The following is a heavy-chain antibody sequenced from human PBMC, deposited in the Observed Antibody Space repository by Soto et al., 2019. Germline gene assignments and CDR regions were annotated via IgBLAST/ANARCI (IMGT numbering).Heavy chain of an antibody. CDR1: GGTFSSYT. CDR3: ARGRGDYDILTGYYNWFDP. CDR2: IIPILGIA. Sequence: QVQLVQSGAEVKKPGSSVKVSCKASGGTFSSYTISWVRQAPGQGLEWMGRIIPILGIANYAQKFQGRVTITADKSTSTADMELSSLRSEDTAVYYCARGRGDYDILTGYYNWFDPWGQGTLVTVSS. J-gene: IGHJ5*02. D-gene: IGHD3-9*01. V-gene: IGHV1-69*02.